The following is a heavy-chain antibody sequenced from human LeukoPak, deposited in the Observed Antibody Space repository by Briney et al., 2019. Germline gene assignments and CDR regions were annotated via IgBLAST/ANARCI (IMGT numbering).Heavy chain of an antibody. V-gene: IGHV3-48*04. CDR3: ARGEVVVSLDY. D-gene: IGHD3-22*01. J-gene: IGHJ4*02. CDR2: ISSSGSTI. CDR1: GFTFSSYW. Sequence: GGSLRLSCAASGFTFSSYWMHWVRQAPGKGLEWVSYISSSGSTIYYADSVKGRFTISRDNAKNSLYLQMNSLRAEDTAVYYCARGEVVVSLDYWGQGTLVTVSS.